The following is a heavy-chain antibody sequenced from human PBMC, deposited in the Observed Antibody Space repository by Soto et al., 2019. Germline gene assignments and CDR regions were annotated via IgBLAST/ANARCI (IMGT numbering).Heavy chain of an antibody. Sequence: TLSLTCTVSGGSISSGGYYWTWIRQHPGKGLEWIGYNYYSGITYYNPSLKSRVTISVDTSKNQFSLKLSSVTAADTAVYYCAREATIAARLDSWGQGTLVTVSS. CDR1: GGSISSGGYY. J-gene: IGHJ4*02. D-gene: IGHD6-6*01. CDR2: NYYSGIT. V-gene: IGHV4-30-4*08. CDR3: AREATIAARLDS.